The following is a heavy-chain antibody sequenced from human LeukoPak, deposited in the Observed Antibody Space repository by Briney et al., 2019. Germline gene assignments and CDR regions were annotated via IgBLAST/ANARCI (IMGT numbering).Heavy chain of an antibody. D-gene: IGHD1-26*01. CDR3: ASSYSGSYLRY. V-gene: IGHV4-59*01. CDR1: GGSISSYY. CDR2: IYYSGST. Sequence: SETLSLTCTVSGGSISSYYWSWIRQLPGKGLEWIGYIYYSGSTNYNPSLKSRVTISVDTSKNQFPLKLSSVTAADTAVYYCASSYSGSYLRYWGQGTLVTVSS. J-gene: IGHJ4*02.